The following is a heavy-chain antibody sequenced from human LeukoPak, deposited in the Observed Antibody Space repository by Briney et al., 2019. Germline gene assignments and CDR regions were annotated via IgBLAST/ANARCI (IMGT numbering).Heavy chain of an antibody. CDR3: ARDGKHLGIAVAGDAFDI. V-gene: IGHV1-24*01. CDR2: FDPEDGET. Sequence: GALVKVSCKASGYTFTSYGISWVRQAPGKGLEWMGGFDPEDGETIYAQKFQGRVTMTEGTSTDTAYMELSSLRSEDTAVYYCARDGKHLGIAVAGDAFDIWGQGTMVTVSS. CDR1: GYTFTSYG. D-gene: IGHD6-19*01. J-gene: IGHJ3*02.